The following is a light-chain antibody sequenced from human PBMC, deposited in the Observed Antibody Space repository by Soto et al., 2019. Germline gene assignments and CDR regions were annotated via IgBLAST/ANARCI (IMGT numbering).Light chain of an antibody. J-gene: IGKJ1*01. Sequence: DVVMTQSPLSLPVTLGQPASISCRSSQTLVDSDGNTFLNWYHQRPGQSPRRLIYKISNRDSGVPDRFSGSGSGPDFTLKISRVEAEDVGVYYCMQGTRWPWTFGQGTKVEIK. CDR1: QTLVDSDGNTF. CDR2: KIS. CDR3: MQGTRWPWT. V-gene: IGKV2-30*01.